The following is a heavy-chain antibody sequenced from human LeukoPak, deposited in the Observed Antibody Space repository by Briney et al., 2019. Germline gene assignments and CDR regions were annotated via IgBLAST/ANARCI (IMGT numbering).Heavy chain of an antibody. V-gene: IGHV3-23*01. CDR1: GFSFSTSA. J-gene: IGHJ3*02. CDR2: ISTNGGRT. Sequence: GGSLRLSCAASGFSFSTSAMTWVRQAPGKGLEWVSSISTNGGRTYYADSVKGRFTISRDNSKNTLYLQMNSLRAEDTAVYYCAKDRMRQLLAIDAFDIWGQGTMVTVSS. CDR3: AKDRMRQLLAIDAFDI. D-gene: IGHD6-6*01.